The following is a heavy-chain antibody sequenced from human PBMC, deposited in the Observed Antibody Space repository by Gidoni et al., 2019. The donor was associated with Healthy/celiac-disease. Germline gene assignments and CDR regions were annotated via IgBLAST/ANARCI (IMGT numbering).Heavy chain of an antibody. CDR3: AKELDMVRGAPLDY. J-gene: IGHJ4*02. CDR1: GFTCSSYA. Sequence: EVQLLESGGGLVQPGGSLRLSCAASGFTCSSYAVSWVRQAPGKGLEWVSAISGSGGSTYYADSVKGRFTISRDNSKNTLYLQMNSLRAEDTAVYYCAKELDMVRGAPLDYWGQGTLVTVSS. D-gene: IGHD3-10*01. CDR2: ISGSGGST. V-gene: IGHV3-23*01.